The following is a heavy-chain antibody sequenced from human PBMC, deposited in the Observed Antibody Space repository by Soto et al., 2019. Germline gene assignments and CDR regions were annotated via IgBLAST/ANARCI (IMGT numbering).Heavy chain of an antibody. J-gene: IGHJ4*02. Sequence: EVQLVESGGGLVQPGGSLRLSCAASGFTFSDAWMSWVRQPPGKGLEWVGLIKSKADGGTTDYIAPVKGRFTISRHDSENTLYLQMNSLKSEDTGVYYCTEGFDFRGQGTLVTVSS. D-gene: IGHD3-3*01. CDR1: GFTFSDAW. CDR2: IKSKADGGTT. V-gene: IGHV3-15*01. CDR3: TEGFDF.